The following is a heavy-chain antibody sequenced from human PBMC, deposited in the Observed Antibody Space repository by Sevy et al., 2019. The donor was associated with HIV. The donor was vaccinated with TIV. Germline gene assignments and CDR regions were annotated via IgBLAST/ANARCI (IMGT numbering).Heavy chain of an antibody. CDR2: IYYSGST. CDR1: GGSISSSTYY. Sequence: SETLSLTCTVSGGSISSSTYYWVWIRQPPGKGLEWIGNIYYSGSTYYNPSLKSRVTISVDTSRNQFSLKLSSVTAADTAVYYCARQREIDSTFDYWGQGTLVTVSS. J-gene: IGHJ4*02. V-gene: IGHV4-39*01. D-gene: IGHD3-3*01. CDR3: ARQREIDSTFDY.